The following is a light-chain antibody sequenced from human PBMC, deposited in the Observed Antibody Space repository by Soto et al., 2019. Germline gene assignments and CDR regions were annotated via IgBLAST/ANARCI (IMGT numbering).Light chain of an antibody. J-gene: IGKJ4*01. CDR1: QSISTY. Sequence: DIQMTQSPSSLSASVGDRVTITCRASQSISTYLNWYQQKLGKAPKLLISAASSLQGGVPSRFSGSGSGTDFTLTISSLQPEDFATYYCQQGSFTLTFGGGTKVDIK. CDR2: AAS. CDR3: QQGSFTLT. V-gene: IGKV1-39*01.